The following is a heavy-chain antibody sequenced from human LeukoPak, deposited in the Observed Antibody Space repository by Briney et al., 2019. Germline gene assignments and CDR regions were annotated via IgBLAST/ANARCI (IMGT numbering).Heavy chain of an antibody. CDR1: GFTFSSYW. CDR2: IKQDGSEK. Sequence: GGSLRLSCAASGFTFSSYWMSWVRQAPGKGLEWVANIKQDGSEKYYVDSVKGRFTISRDNAKNSLYLQMNSLRAEDTAVYYCARVYSRSWYLYYYYYMDVWGKGTTVTISS. CDR3: ARVYSRSWYLYYYYYMDV. J-gene: IGHJ6*03. V-gene: IGHV3-7*03. D-gene: IGHD6-13*01.